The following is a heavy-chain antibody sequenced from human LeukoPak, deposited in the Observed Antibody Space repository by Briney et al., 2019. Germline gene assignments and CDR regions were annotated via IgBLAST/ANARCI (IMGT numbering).Heavy chain of an antibody. CDR3: ARVGGNYGGASY. Sequence: PVKVSCKASGGTFSSYAISWVRQAPGQGLEWMGRIIPILGIANYAQKFQGRVTITADKSTSTAYMELSSLRSEDTAVYYCARVGGNYGGASYWGQGTLVTVSS. V-gene: IGHV1-69*04. D-gene: IGHD4-23*01. J-gene: IGHJ4*02. CDR1: GGTFSSYA. CDR2: IIPILGIA.